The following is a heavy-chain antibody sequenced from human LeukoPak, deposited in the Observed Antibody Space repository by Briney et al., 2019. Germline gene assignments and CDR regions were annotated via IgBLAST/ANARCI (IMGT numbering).Heavy chain of an antibody. CDR1: GYTFTNYG. Sequence: ASVKVSCKASGYTFTNYGISWVRQAPGQGLEWMGWISAHNGNTNIAQKLQARVTMTTDTSTSTAYMELRSLRSDDTAVYYCARDGELYSGSKGLFDIWGQGTLVTVSS. D-gene: IGHD1-26*01. V-gene: IGHV1-18*01. J-gene: IGHJ3*02. CDR2: ISAHNGNT. CDR3: ARDGELYSGSKGLFDI.